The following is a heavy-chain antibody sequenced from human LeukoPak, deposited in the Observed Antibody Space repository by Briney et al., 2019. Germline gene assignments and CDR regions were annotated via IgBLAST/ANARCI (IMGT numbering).Heavy chain of an antibody. CDR3: TRGLGSLDY. Sequence: GGSLRLSCAASEFTVSTNYINWVRQAPGKELEWVSVIYSGGGTNYIDSVKGRFTISRDISKNTLYLQMNSLRAEDTAVYYCTRGLGSLDYWGQGTLVTVSS. CDR1: EFTVSTNY. V-gene: IGHV3-53*01. CDR2: IYSGGGT. D-gene: IGHD7-27*01. J-gene: IGHJ4*02.